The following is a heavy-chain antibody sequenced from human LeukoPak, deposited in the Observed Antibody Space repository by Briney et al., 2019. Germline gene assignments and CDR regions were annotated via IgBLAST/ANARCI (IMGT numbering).Heavy chain of an antibody. D-gene: IGHD3-16*02. CDR3: ARLGFYDYVWGSYRYPDY. V-gene: IGHV3-7*01. Sequence: GGSLRLSCAASGFTFSSYWMNWVRQAPGKGLEWVANIKQDGSEKYYVDSVKGRFTISRDNAKNSLYLQMNSLRAEDTAVYYCARLGFYDYVWGSYRYPDYWGQGTLVTVSS. CDR2: IKQDGSEK. CDR1: GFTFSSYW. J-gene: IGHJ4*02.